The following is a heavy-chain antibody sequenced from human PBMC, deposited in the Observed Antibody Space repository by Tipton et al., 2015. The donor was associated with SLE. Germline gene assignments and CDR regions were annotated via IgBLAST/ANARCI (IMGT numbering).Heavy chain of an antibody. CDR1: GYTLTNHG. CDR3: AREGLRWLYFDY. V-gene: IGHV1-18*01. CDR2: ISAYNGYT. D-gene: IGHD5-12*01. J-gene: IGHJ4*02. Sequence: QVQLVQSGAEVKKAGASVKVSCKASGYTLTNHGIGWVRQAPGQGLEWVGWISAYNGYTNYAQKIHGRVTVTTDTSTNTAYMELRSLRSDDTAVYYCAREGLRWLYFDYWGQGTLVTVSS.